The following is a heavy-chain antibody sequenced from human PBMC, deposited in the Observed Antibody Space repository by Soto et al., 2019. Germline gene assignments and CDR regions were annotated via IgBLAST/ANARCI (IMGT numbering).Heavy chain of an antibody. CDR3: ARGPDRSSRTFDY. D-gene: IGHD1-26*01. CDR2: INHSGST. Sequence: QVQLQQWGAGLLKPSETLSLTCAVYGGSFSGYYWSWIRQPPGKGLEWIGEINHSGSTNYNPSLKSRVTISVDTSKNQFSLKLSSVTAADTAVYYCARGPDRSSRTFDYWGQGTLVTVSS. CDR1: GGSFSGYY. V-gene: IGHV4-34*01. J-gene: IGHJ4*02.